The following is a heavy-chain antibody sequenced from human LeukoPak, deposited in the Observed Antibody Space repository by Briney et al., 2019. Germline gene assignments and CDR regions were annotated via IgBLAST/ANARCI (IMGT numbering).Heavy chain of an antibody. CDR3: ARDRPITMIVVVIHDAFDI. D-gene: IGHD3-22*01. CDR2: ISAYNGNT. V-gene: IGHV1-18*01. Sequence: ASVKVSCKASGYTFTNYGITWVRQAPGQGLEWMGWISAYNGNTRYAQKLQGRVTMTTDTSTSTAYMELRSLRSDDTAVYYCARDRPITMIVVVIHDAFDIWGQGTMVTVSS. CDR1: GYTFTNYG. J-gene: IGHJ3*02.